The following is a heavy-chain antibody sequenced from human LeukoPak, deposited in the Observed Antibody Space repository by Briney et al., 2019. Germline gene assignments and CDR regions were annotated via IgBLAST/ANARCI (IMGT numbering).Heavy chain of an antibody. Sequence: GASLRLSCAASGFTFSDYAMSWVRQAPGKGLEWVSAITGGGSGIYYADSMKSRFTISRDNSKNTLYLQINSLRAEDTAVYYCAKWGDYDVLTGYYVSDYWGQGTLVTVSS. D-gene: IGHD3-9*01. V-gene: IGHV3-23*01. CDR1: GFTFSDYA. CDR2: ITGGGSGI. CDR3: AKWGDYDVLTGYYVSDY. J-gene: IGHJ4*02.